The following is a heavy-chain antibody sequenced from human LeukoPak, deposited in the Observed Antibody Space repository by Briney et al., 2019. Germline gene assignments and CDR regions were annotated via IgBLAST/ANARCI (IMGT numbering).Heavy chain of an antibody. V-gene: IGHV3-53*01. Sequence: GGSLRLSCVSSGLDVSGTYMSWIRQAPGKGLEWVSTAFVGGDTYYADSVEGRFTLPKDISTNTMYLQMDGLRPEDTAVYFCARDQLDHWGQGALVSVSP. J-gene: IGHJ5*02. CDR3: ARDQLDH. CDR2: AFVGGDT. CDR1: GLDVSGTY.